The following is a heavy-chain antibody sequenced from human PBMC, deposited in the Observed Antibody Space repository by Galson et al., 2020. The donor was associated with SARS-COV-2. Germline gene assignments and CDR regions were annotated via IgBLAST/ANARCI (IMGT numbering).Heavy chain of an antibody. CDR1: GYTFTSYD. Sequence: ASVKVSCKASGYTFTSYDINWVRQATGQGLEWMGWMNPNSGNTGYAQKFQGRVTMTRNTSISTAYMELSSLRSEDTAVYYCARVRNYEGGYQLLLGYYFDYWVQGTLVSVSS. CDR3: ARVRNYEGGYQLLLGYYFDY. J-gene: IGHJ4*02. D-gene: IGHD2-2*01. CDR2: MNPNSGNT. V-gene: IGHV1-8*01.